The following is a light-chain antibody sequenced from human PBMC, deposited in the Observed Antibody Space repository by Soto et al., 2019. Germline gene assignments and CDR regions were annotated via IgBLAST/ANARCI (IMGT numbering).Light chain of an antibody. J-gene: IGLJ2*01. Sequence: QSALTQPASVSGSPGQSITLSCTGTNNDVGAYNYVSWYQQHPGKAPRLMIYDVSNRPSGVSNRFSGSKSGNTASLTISGLQAEDEADYYCSSYTSSSTEFGGGTKLTVL. CDR3: SSYTSSSTE. CDR2: DVS. CDR1: NNDVGAYNY. V-gene: IGLV2-14*03.